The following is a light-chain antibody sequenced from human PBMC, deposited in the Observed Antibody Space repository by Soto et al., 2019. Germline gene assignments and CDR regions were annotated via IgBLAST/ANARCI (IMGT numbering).Light chain of an antibody. J-gene: IGKJ3*01. CDR3: QQYGGSPFT. Sequence: EIVLTQSPGTLSLSPGERATLSCRASQSVNNNYLGWYQQKPGQAPRLLIYGASNRATGIPDRFSGSGSGTDFTLIISRLEPEDFAVYFCQQYGGSPFTFGPGTKVDIK. V-gene: IGKV3-20*01. CDR1: QSVNNNY. CDR2: GAS.